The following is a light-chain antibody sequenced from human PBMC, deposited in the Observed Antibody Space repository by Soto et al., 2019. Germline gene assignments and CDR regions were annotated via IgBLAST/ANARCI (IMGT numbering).Light chain of an antibody. CDR2: KAS. J-gene: IGKJ1*01. Sequence: DLQMTQSPSTLSASVGDRVTITCRASQSISSWLAWYQQKPGKAPKLLIYKASSLESGVPSRFSSSGSGTEFTLTISSLQPDDFATYYCQQYNSYRRTFGQGTKVEIK. CDR3: QQYNSYRRT. V-gene: IGKV1-5*03. CDR1: QSISSW.